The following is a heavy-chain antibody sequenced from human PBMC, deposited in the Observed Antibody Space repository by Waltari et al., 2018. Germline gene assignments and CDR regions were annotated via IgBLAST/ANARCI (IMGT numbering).Heavy chain of an antibody. CDR2: IYPGDSDT. CDR3: ARNRGLQFVDY. D-gene: IGHD1-1*01. J-gene: IGHJ4*02. V-gene: IGHV5-51*03. Sequence: EVQLEQSGAEVKKAGQSLKISCKGSGYNFTTYWIGWVRQMPGKGLEWMGIIYPGDSDTRYSPSFQGQVTISADKSINTAYLQWSSLKASDSAIYYCARNRGLQFVDYWGQGTQVTVSS. CDR1: GYNFTTYW.